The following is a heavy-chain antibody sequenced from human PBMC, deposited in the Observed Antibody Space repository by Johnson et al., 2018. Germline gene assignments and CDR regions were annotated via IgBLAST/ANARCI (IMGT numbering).Heavy chain of an antibody. V-gene: IGHV3-13*01. Sequence: VQLVESGGGLVQPGESLRLSCEASGFTFSNHDMHWVRQATGKGLEWVSTIGVDGDTYYPGSVKGRFTISRENAENSVYLERNSLRVADTAVYYCFRGGTIAVWGQGTMVTVSS. J-gene: IGHJ3*01. CDR1: GFTFSNHD. D-gene: IGHD3-9*01. CDR2: IGVDGDT. CDR3: FRGGTIAV.